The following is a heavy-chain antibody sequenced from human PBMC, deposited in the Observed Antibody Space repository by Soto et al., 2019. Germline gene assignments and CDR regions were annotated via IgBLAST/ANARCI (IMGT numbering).Heavy chain of an antibody. D-gene: IGHD3-9*01. CDR2: IIPILGIA. V-gene: IGHV1-69*04. CDR1: GGTFSRYT. J-gene: IGHJ6*02. Sequence: SVKVSCKASGGTFSRYTISWVRQAPGQGLEWMGRIIPILGIANYAQKFQGRVTITAGKSTSTAYMELSSLRSEDTAVYYCARDHDILTGPIGGGMDVWGQGTTVTVSS. CDR3: ARDHDILTGPIGGGMDV.